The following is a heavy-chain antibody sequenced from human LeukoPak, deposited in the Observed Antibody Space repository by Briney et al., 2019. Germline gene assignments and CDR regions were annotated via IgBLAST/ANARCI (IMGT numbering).Heavy chain of an antibody. D-gene: IGHD6-19*01. Sequence: EASVKVSCKASGYIFADYYMHWMRQAPGQGLEWMGRINPNSGGTNYAQKFQGRVTMTRDTSISTAYMELSRLRSDDTAVYYCARAKQWLPYDYWGQGTPVTVSS. V-gene: IGHV1-2*06. J-gene: IGHJ4*02. CDR2: INPNSGGT. CDR3: ARAKQWLPYDY. CDR1: GYIFADYY.